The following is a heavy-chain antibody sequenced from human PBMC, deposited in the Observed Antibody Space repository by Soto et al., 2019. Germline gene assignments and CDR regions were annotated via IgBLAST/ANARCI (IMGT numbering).Heavy chain of an antibody. J-gene: IGHJ4*01. Sequence: SETLSLTCTVSGGSISGNYWTWIRQPPGKGLEWIGYIYYSGSTNYNPSLKSRVTISIDTSKNQFSLKLSSVTAADTAVYYCARQPRILTGYSGHFDYWG. CDR1: GGSISGNY. V-gene: IGHV4-59*08. CDR2: IYYSGST. D-gene: IGHD3-9*01. CDR3: ARQPRILTGYSGHFDY.